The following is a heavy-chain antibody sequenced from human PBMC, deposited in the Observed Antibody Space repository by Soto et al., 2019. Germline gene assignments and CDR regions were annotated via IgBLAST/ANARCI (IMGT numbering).Heavy chain of an antibody. Sequence: SETLSLTCTVSGGSISSYYWSWIRQPPGKGLEWIGYIYYSGSTNYNPSLKSRVTISVDTSKNQFSLKLSSVTAADTAVYYCARRKGYLSPTTGNYYYYYMDVWGKGTTVTVSS. D-gene: IGHD3-16*02. CDR1: GGSISSYY. CDR3: ARRKGYLSPTTGNYYYYYMDV. J-gene: IGHJ6*03. CDR2: IYYSGST. V-gene: IGHV4-59*08.